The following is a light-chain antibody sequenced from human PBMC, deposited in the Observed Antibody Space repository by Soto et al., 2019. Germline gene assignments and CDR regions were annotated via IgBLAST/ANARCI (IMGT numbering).Light chain of an antibody. CDR2: EGS. V-gene: IGLV2-23*01. CDR3: CSYAGSRVV. CDR1: SSDVGSYNL. Sequence: QSPLTQPASVSGSPGQSITISCTGTSSDVGSYNLVSWYQQHPDKAPKLMIYEGSERPSGVSNRFSGSKSGNTASLTISGLQAEDEADYYCCSYAGSRVVFGGGTKLTVL. J-gene: IGLJ2*01.